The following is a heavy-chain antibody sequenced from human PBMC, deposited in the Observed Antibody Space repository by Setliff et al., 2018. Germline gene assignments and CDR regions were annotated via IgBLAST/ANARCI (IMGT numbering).Heavy chain of an antibody. CDR1: GFSFSNAW. CDR3: TTGGIVVGIGKNAGYDY. J-gene: IGHJ4*02. Sequence: PGGSLRLSCAASGFSFSNAWLSWVRRAPGKELEWVGRIKSKTDGGTTDYAPPVKGRFTISRDDSKNTLYLQMSSLKTADTAVYYCTTGGIVVGIGKNAGYDYWGQGTLVTVSS. D-gene: IGHD3-22*01. CDR2: IKSKTDGGTT. V-gene: IGHV3-15*01.